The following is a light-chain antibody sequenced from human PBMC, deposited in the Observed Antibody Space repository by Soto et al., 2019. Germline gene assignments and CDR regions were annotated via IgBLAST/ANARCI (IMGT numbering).Light chain of an antibody. V-gene: IGKV1-5*01. Sequence: DIQMTQSPSALSASVGDRVTITCRASQNITKWVAWYQQKPGKAPRLLIYDASTLESGVPSRFSGSGTGTEFTLSISSLQPDDFETYYCQQYKFYSKTFGQGTKVDIX. CDR3: QQYKFYSKT. J-gene: IGKJ1*01. CDR1: QNITKW. CDR2: DAS.